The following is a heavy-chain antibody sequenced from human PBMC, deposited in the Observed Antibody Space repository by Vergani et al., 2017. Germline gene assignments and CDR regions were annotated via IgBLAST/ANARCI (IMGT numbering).Heavy chain of an antibody. J-gene: IGHJ4*02. CDR2: ILFVGSKQ. V-gene: IGHV3-30*02. D-gene: IGHD2-21*01. CDR3: AYLFRGCGIDY. CDR1: GFTLSNYD. Sequence: QVQLVESGGGVVQRGGSLRLSCATSGFTLSNYDMQWIRQGPGKGLEFVAFILFVGSKQYYADSVKGRFTLSRDFSKNTLYLQMNSLRTDDTATYYCAYLFRGCGIDYWGQGTQVIVSS.